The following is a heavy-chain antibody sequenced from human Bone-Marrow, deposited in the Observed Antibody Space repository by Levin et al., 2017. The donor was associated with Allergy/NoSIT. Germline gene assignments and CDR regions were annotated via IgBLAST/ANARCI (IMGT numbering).Heavy chain of an antibody. CDR3: ATERRVANGYDAYDI. Sequence: GGSLRLSCAASGITLSGYDMHWVRQGTGKGLEWVSAIGRRGDTYYSVSVRGRFTISRENAKNSLYLQMNSLTIGDTAVYYCATERRVANGYDAYDIWGQGTIVTVSS. CDR2: IGRRGDT. V-gene: IGHV3-13*01. CDR1: GITLSGYD. J-gene: IGHJ3*02. D-gene: IGHD2-2*03.